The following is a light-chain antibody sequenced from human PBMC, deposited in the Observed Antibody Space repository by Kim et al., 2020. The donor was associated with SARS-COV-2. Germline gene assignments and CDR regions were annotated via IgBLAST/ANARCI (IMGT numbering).Light chain of an antibody. CDR3: QQYGSSQT. CDR1: QSVSSSY. CDR2: GAS. V-gene: IGKV3-20*01. J-gene: IGKJ1*01. Sequence: LSPGERATLSCRASQSVSSSYLAWYQQKPGQAPRLLIYGASSRATGIPDRFSGSGSGTDFTLTISRLDPEDFAVYYCQQYGSSQTFGQGTKVDIK.